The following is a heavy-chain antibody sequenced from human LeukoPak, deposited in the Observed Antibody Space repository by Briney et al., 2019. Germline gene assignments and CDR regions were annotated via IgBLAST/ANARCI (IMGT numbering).Heavy chain of an antibody. CDR1: GFTFDDYG. CDR2: LNWNGGSP. J-gene: IGHJ6*03. V-gene: IGHV3-20*04. D-gene: IGHD4-17*01. CDR3: ARAGSYGDYVTYHYYYMDV. Sequence: PGGSLRLSCAASGFTFDDYGMSWVRQAPGKGLEWVCGLNWNGGSPNCADSVKGRFTISRDNAKNSLYLQMNTLKVEDTALYYCARAGSYGDYVTYHYYYMDVWGKGTTVTVSS.